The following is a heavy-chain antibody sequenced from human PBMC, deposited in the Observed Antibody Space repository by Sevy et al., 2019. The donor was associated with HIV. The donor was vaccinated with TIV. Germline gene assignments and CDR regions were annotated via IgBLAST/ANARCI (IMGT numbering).Heavy chain of an antibody. J-gene: IGHJ4*02. CDR1: GFTFSTYW. Sequence: GGSLRLSCVASGFTFSTYWMNWVRQAPGKGLEWVANIKQDGSEKYYVDSVKGRFTISRDNAKSSLYLQMNSLRAEDTAVYFCASQPVRKSSFDYWGQGTLVTVSS. V-gene: IGHV3-7*03. D-gene: IGHD6-13*01. CDR3: ASQPVRKSSFDY. CDR2: IKQDGSEK.